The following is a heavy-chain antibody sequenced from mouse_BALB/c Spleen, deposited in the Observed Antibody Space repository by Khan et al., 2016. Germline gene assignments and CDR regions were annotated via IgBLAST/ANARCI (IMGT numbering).Heavy chain of an antibody. D-gene: IGHD4-1*01. Sequence: EVQLVESGPILVKSSQTLSLPCSVTDDSITSGYWIWIRKFPGNKLEYMGYISYSGSTYYTPSLKSRISITRETSKNQYYLQLNSVTTEDTGTCDCARVLGREYFDYWGQGTTLTVSS. CDR3: ARVLGREYFDY. V-gene: IGHV3-8*02. CDR2: ISYSGST. J-gene: IGHJ2*01. CDR1: DDSITSGY.